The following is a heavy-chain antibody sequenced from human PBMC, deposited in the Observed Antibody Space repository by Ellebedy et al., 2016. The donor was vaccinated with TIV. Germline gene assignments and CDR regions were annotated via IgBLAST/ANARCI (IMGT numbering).Heavy chain of an antibody. CDR1: GFTFSSYA. D-gene: IGHD6-13*01. V-gene: IGHV3-74*01. CDR3: DRGTVAAPGTDY. Sequence: GESLKISXAASGFTFSSYAMSWVHQAPGKGLVWVSRNKGDGTSTSYADSVKGRFTISRDNAKNTLYLQMNSLRGEDTAVYNCDRGTVAAPGTDYWGQGTLVTVSS. J-gene: IGHJ4*02. CDR2: NKGDGTST.